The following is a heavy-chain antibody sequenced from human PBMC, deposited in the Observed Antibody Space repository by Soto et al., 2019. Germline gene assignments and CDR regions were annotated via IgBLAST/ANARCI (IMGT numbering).Heavy chain of an antibody. CDR3: AREGGNPGVPWEYYYGMDV. D-gene: IGHD1-26*01. Sequence: QVQLVQSGAEVKKPGASVKVSCKASGYTLTSHGISWVRQAPGQGLEWMGWISADNGNTNYAQKLQGRVTMTTDTSASTAYMERRSLRSDDTAVYYCAREGGNPGVPWEYYYGMDVWGQGTTVTVSS. CDR1: GYTLTSHG. J-gene: IGHJ6*02. V-gene: IGHV1-18*01. CDR2: ISADNGNT.